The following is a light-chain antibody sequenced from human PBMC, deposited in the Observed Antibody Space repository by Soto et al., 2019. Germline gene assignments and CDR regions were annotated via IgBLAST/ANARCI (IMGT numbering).Light chain of an antibody. V-gene: IGKV3-15*01. CDR2: GAS. Sequence: ERVMTQSPATLSVSPGERATLSCRASQSVSSNLAWYQQKPGQAPRVLIYGASIRATGIPARFSGSGSGTEFTLTISSLQSEDFAYYYCQQYTNWPPTFGQGTKEDIK. CDR3: QQYTNWPPT. J-gene: IGKJ1*01. CDR1: QSVSSN.